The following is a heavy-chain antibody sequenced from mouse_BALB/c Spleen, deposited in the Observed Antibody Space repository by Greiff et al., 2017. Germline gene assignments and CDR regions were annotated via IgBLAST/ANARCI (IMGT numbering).Heavy chain of an antibody. J-gene: IGHJ2*01. Sequence: VQLQQSGAELAKPGASVKMSCKASGYTFTSYWMHWVKQRPGQGLEWIGYINPSTGYTEYNQKFKDKATLTADKSSSTAYMQLSSLTSEDSAVYYCARIGYPYYFDYWGQGTTLTVSS. CDR3: ARIGYPYYFDY. D-gene: IGHD2-2*01. CDR2: INPSTGYT. CDR1: GYTFTSYW. V-gene: IGHV1-7*01.